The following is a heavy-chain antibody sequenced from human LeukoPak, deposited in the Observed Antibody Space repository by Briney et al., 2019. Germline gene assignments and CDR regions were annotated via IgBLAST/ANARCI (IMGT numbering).Heavy chain of an antibody. CDR2: IIPIFGTA. CDR1: GGTFSSYA. Sequence: GASVKVSCKASGGTFSSYAISWVRQAPGQGLEWMGGIIPIFGTANYAQKFQGRFTMTEDTSAHTGYMELRSLTSEDTAVYFCYDSTFWGQGTLVTVSS. D-gene: IGHD3-22*01. CDR3: YDSTF. V-gene: IGHV1-69*06. J-gene: IGHJ4*02.